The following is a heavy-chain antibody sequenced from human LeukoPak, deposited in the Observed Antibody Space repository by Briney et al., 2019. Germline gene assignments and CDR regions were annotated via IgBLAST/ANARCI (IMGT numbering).Heavy chain of an antibody. D-gene: IGHD3-10*01. CDR1: GGSINDYY. Sequence: SETLSLTCTVSGGSINDYYWNWLRQPPGKGLEWIGSIYYRGTTNNNPSLKSRVTTPIDTSKKQFSLNLSSVTAADTAIYYCAGVFSGRRPFELWGQGILVTVSS. J-gene: IGHJ4*02. V-gene: IGHV4-59*03. CDR3: AGVFSGRRPFEL. CDR2: IYYRGTT.